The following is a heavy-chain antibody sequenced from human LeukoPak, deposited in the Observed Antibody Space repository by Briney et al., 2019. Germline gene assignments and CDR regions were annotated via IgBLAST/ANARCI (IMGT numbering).Heavy chain of an antibody. CDR1: GFTFDDYA. V-gene: IGHV3-9*01. Sequence: GGSLRLSCAASGFTFDDYAMHWVRQAPGKGLEWVSGISWNSGSIGYADSVKGRFTISRDNAKNSLYLQMNSLRAEDTALYYCAKGQVVPAAWGIFDYWGQGTLVTVSS. CDR2: ISWNSGSI. CDR3: AKGQVVPAAWGIFDY. D-gene: IGHD2-2*01. J-gene: IGHJ4*02.